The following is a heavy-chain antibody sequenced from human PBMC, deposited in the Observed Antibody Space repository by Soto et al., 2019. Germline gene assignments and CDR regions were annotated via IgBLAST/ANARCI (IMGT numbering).Heavy chain of an antibody. CDR1: GFTSSNAW. D-gene: IGHD3-22*01. J-gene: IGHJ4*02. CDR3: TTDNIPAYYYDSSGYYYGDY. V-gene: IGHV3-15*01. Sequence: KSGGSLRLSCAASGFTSSNAWMSWVRQAPGKGLEWVGRIKSKTDGGTTDYAAPVKGRFTISRDDSKNTLYLQMNSLKTEDTAVYYCTTDNIPAYYYDSSGYYYGDYWGQGTLVTVSS. CDR2: IKSKTDGGTT.